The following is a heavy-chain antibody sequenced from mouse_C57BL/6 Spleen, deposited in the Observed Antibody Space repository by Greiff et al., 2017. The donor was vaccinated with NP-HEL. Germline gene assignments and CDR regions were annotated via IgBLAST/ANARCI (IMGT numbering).Heavy chain of an antibody. V-gene: IGHV3-6*01. CDR1: GYSITSGYY. CDR2: ISYDGSN. Sequence: DVKLQESGPGLVKPSQSLSLTCSVTGYSITSGYYWNWIRQFPGNKLEWMGYISYDGSNNYNPSLKNRISITRDTSKNQFFLKLNSVTTEDTATYYCARDRFTTVVDWYFDVWGTGTTVTVSS. D-gene: IGHD1-1*01. J-gene: IGHJ1*03. CDR3: ARDRFTTVVDWYFDV.